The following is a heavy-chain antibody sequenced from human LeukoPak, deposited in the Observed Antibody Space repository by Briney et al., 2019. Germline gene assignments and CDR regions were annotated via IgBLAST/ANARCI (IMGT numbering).Heavy chain of an antibody. D-gene: IGHD3-22*01. CDR2: VNTDGTSS. V-gene: IGHV3-74*01. J-gene: IGHJ4*02. Sequence: GGSLRLSCAASGFTFSSHGMHWVRQAPGKGLVWVAHVNTDGTSSSYVDTVKGRFTISRDNSKNTLYLQKGSLRAEDMGVYYCARVQRRDLVVKGKYYFDYWGKGTMVTVAS. CDR3: ARVQRRDLVVKGKYYFDY. CDR1: GFTFSSHG.